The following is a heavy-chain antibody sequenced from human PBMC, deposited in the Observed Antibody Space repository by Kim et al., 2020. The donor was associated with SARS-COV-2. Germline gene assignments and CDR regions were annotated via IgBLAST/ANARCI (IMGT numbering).Heavy chain of an antibody. Sequence: ASVKVSCKASGYIFSSYAMYWVRQAPGQGLEWMGWINTITGNPTYPQGFTGRFVFSLDTSVTTAYLQISSLKAEDTGVYYCARDLGGVKGGMDVWGQGTT. V-gene: IGHV7-4-1*02. D-gene: IGHD3-16*01. CDR3: ARDLGGVKGGMDV. CDR1: GYIFSSYA. CDR2: INTITGNP. J-gene: IGHJ6*02.